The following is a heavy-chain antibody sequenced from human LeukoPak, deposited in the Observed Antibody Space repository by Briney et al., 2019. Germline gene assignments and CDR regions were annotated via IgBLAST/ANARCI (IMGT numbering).Heavy chain of an antibody. CDR1: GFTFSSYW. CDR3: ACVDYYDSSGYPWGMDV. Sequence: GSLRLSCAASGFTFSSYWMSWVRQAPGKGLEWVANIKQDGSEKYYVDSVKGRFTISRDNAKNSLYLQMNSLRAEDTAVYYCACVDYYDSSGYPWGMDVWGQGTTVTVSS. CDR2: IKQDGSEK. J-gene: IGHJ6*02. V-gene: IGHV3-7*01. D-gene: IGHD3-22*01.